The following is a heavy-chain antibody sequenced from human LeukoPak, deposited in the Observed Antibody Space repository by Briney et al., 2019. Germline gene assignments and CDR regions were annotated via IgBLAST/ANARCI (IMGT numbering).Heavy chain of an antibody. CDR1: GYTFTSYG. CDR3: AAHYYDILTGYFNWFDP. D-gene: IGHD3-9*01. J-gene: IGHJ5*02. V-gene: IGHV1-18*04. CDR2: ISAYNGNT. Sequence: ASVKVSCKASGYTFTSYGISWVRQAPGQGLEWMGWISAYNGNTNYAQKLQGRVTMTTDTSTSTAYMGLRSLRSDDTAVYYCAAHYYDILTGYFNWFDPWGQGTLVTVSS.